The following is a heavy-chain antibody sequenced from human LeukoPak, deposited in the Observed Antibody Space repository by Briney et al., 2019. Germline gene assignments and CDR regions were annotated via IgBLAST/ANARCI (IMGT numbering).Heavy chain of an antibody. D-gene: IGHD2-15*01. CDR2: IYYNGKT. CDR3: VTEPGYCTGGRCYGGWFDP. CDR1: GGAITDSNYY. J-gene: IGHJ5*02. V-gene: IGHV4-39*02. Sequence: SETLSLTCTVSGGAITDSNYYWGWIRQPPGEGLEWIGNIYYNGKTFYNESVKSRVTISVDTSKNQFSLKLNSVTAADTAVYYCVTEPGYCTGGRCYGGWFDPWGQGTLVTVSS.